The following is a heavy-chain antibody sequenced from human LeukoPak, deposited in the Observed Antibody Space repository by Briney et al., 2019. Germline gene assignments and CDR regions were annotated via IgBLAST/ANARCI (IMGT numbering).Heavy chain of an antibody. Sequence: VKVSCKASGGTFSSYAISWVRQAPGQGLEWMGGIIPIFGTANYAQKFQGRVTITADESTSTAYMELSSLRSEDTAVYYCARDVDCSSTSCYGLGNWFDPWGQGTLVTVSS. D-gene: IGHD2-2*01. V-gene: IGHV1-69*13. J-gene: IGHJ5*02. CDR2: IIPIFGTA. CDR3: ARDVDCSSTSCYGLGNWFDP. CDR1: GGTFSSYA.